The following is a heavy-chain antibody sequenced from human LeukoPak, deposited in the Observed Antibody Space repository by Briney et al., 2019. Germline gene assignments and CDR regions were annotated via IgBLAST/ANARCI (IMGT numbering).Heavy chain of an antibody. CDR1: GFTFSSYG. D-gene: IGHD4-17*01. Sequence: GGSLRLSCAASGFTFSSYGMHWVRQAPGKGLEWVAFIRYDGSNKYYADSVKGRFTISRDNSKNTLYLQMNSLRAGDTAVYYCAKDSYGDYEGYYFDYWGQGTLVTASS. V-gene: IGHV3-30*02. J-gene: IGHJ4*02. CDR3: AKDSYGDYEGYYFDY. CDR2: IRYDGSNK.